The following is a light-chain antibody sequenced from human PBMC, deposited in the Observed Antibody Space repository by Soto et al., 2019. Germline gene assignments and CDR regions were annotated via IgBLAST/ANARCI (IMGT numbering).Light chain of an antibody. V-gene: IGLV2-14*01. Sequence: QSALTQPASVSGSPGQSITISCTGTSSDVGGYNYVSWYQHHPGKAPEVMMYGVSNRPSGVSNRFSGSKSGNTASLTISGIQTEDEADYFCTSYTSSHTAIFGGGTQLTVL. CDR3: TSYTSSHTAI. CDR2: GVS. J-gene: IGLJ2*01. CDR1: SSDVGGYNY.